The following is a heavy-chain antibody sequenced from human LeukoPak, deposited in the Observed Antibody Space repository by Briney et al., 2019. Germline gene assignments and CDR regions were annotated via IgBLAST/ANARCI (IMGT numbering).Heavy chain of an antibody. V-gene: IGHV1-69*13. CDR2: IIPIFGTT. Sequence: GASVKVSCKASGGTFSTYAISWVRQAPGQGLEWMGGIIPIFGTTNYAQKFQGRVTITADESTSTAYMELSTLRSEDTAVYYCARVESVLRYFDWLLYNRDDAFDIWGQGTMVTVSS. J-gene: IGHJ3*02. D-gene: IGHD3-9*01. CDR1: GGTFSTYA. CDR3: ARVESVLRYFDWLLYNRDDAFDI.